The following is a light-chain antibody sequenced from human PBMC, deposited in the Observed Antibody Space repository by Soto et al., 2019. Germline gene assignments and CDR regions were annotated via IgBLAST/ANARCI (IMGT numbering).Light chain of an antibody. CDR2: DSS. V-gene: IGKV3-15*01. CDR3: QQYGDRPRT. Sequence: EGVLTQSQATMSFAPGYMAILSFSASQYIGSAVAWYHQRSGQAPRLLIFDSSIRVPTTPARFSGSVSGTEFTLTISSLDPEDFAAYFCQQYGDRPRTCGQGTK. CDR1: QYIGSA. J-gene: IGKJ1*01.